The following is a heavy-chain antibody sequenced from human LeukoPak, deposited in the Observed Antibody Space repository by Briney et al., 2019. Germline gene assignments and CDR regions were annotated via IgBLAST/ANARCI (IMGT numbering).Heavy chain of an antibody. D-gene: IGHD4-17*01. V-gene: IGHV4-39*07. J-gene: IGHJ4*02. CDR2: ICNSGST. CDR1: GGSISSGNYC. Sequence: SETLSLTCTVSGGSISSGNYCWGWIRQPPGEGLEWIGRICNSGSTYYNPSLKSRVTISVDKSKNQFSLKLTSVTAADTAVYYCARQQYGDSGGYFDFWGQGTLVTVSP. CDR3: ARQQYGDSGGYFDF.